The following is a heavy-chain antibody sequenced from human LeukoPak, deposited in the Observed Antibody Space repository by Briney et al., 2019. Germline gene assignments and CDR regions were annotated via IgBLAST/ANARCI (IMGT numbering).Heavy chain of an antibody. V-gene: IGHV3-23*01. D-gene: IGHD3-10*01. CDR3: AKGTIRGVLQNWFDP. Sequence: GGSLRLSCAASGFTFSSYAMSWVRQAPGKGLEWVSAISGSGGSTYYADSVKGRFTISRDNSKNTLYLQMNSLRAEDTAVYYCAKGTIRGVLQNWFDPRGQGTLVTVSS. CDR2: ISGSGGST. CDR1: GFTFSSYA. J-gene: IGHJ5*02.